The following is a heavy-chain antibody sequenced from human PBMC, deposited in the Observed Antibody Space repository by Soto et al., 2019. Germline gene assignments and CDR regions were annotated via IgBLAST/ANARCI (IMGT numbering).Heavy chain of an antibody. J-gene: IGHJ6*02. Sequence: LGESLKISCKGSGYSFTSYWIGWVRQMPGKGLEWMGIIYPGDSDTRYSPSFQGQVTISADKSISTAYLQWSSLKASDTAMYYCASTHGGSYYYYGMEVWGQGTTVTVSS. D-gene: IGHD3-10*01. CDR2: IYPGDSDT. CDR3: ASTHGGSYYYYGMEV. V-gene: IGHV5-51*01. CDR1: GYSFTSYW.